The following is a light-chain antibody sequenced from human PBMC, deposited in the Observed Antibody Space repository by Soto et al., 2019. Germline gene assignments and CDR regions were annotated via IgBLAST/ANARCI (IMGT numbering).Light chain of an antibody. CDR1: QSISSW. Sequence: GDRVTITCRASQSISSWLAWYQQKPGKAPKLLIYDASSLESGVPSRFSGSGSGTEFTLTISSLQPDDFAIYSCQRYNSLYTFGEGTKVDI. CDR3: QRYNSLYT. V-gene: IGKV1-5*01. J-gene: IGKJ2*01. CDR2: DAS.